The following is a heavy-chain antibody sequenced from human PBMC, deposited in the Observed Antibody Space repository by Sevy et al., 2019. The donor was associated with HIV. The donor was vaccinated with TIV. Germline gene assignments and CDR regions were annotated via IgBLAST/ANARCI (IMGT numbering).Heavy chain of an antibody. CDR3: ARDSPGYGGYAH. J-gene: IGHJ1*01. V-gene: IGHV3-7*01. D-gene: IGHD5-12*01. Sequence: GGSLRLSCAASGFTFFTFWMTWVRQPPGQGRKWGPKIKKDGSAKYKVDSGKGRFTISRDNAKNSLYLQVNNLRAEDTAVYYCARDSPGYGGYAHWGQGTLVTVSS. CDR2: IKKDGSAK. CDR1: GFTFFTFW.